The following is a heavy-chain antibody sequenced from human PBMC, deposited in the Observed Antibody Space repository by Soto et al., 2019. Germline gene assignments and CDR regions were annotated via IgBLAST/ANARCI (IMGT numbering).Heavy chain of an antibody. V-gene: IGHV4-30-2*01. CDR1: GFSISSGGYS. CDR2: IYHSGST. CDR3: ARAPRGNYGYPSYFDY. D-gene: IGHD3-10*01. J-gene: IGHJ4*02. Sequence: SETLSLTCAFSGFSISSGGYSWSWIRQPPGKGLEWIGYIYHSGSTYYNPSLKSRVTISVDTSKNQFSLKLSSVTAADTAVYYCARAPRGNYGYPSYFDYWGQGTLVTVSS.